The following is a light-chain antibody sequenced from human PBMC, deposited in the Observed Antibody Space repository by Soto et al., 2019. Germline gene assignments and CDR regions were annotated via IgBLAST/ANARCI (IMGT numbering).Light chain of an antibody. J-gene: IGKJ5*01. Sequence: EIVLTQSPLSLPVIPGEPASISCMSSQSLQYSNGYNYLDWYFQKPGQSPQLLISLGSTRASGVPDRFSGSGSGTDFTLKISRVEADDVGVYYCFQGLQTPPITFGQGTRLEIK. CDR2: LGS. V-gene: IGKV2-28*01. CDR3: FQGLQTPPIT. CDR1: QSLQYSNGYNY.